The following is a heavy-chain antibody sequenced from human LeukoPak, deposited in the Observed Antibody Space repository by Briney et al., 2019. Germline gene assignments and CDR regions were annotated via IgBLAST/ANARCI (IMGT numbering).Heavy chain of an antibody. CDR3: AKTLHITGTLWFDP. D-gene: IGHD1-7*01. V-gene: IGHV3-23*01. CDR2: IIGMGGST. J-gene: IGHJ5*02. Sequence: GGSRRLSCAADGSTFSSFAMSWVRQAAGNGLEWVSAIIGMGGSTYYADSVKGRFTISRDNSKNTLYLQMNSLRAEDTAVYYCAKTLHITGTLWFDPWGQGTLVTVSS. CDR1: GSTFSSFA.